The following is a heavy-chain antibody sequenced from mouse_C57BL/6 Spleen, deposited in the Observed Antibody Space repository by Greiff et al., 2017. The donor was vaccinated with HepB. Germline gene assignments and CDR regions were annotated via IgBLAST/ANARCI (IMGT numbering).Heavy chain of an antibody. D-gene: IGHD1-1*01. V-gene: IGHV1-50*01. CDR1: GYTFTSYW. CDR3: ARKIPDYYGSSHWYFDV. CDR2: IDPSDSYT. Sequence: QVQLQQPGAELVKPGASVKLSCKASGYTFTSYWMQWVKQRPGQGLEWIGEIDPSDSYTNYNQKFKGKATLTVDTSSSTAYMQLSSLTSEDSAVYYCARKIPDYYGSSHWYFDVWGTGTTVTVSS. J-gene: IGHJ1*03.